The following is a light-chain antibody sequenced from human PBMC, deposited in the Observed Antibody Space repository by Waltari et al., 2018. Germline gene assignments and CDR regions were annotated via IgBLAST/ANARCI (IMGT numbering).Light chain of an antibody. V-gene: IGKV1-6*01. CDR2: GAS. Sequence: AIQMTQSPSSLSASVGARVTITCRASQDIRNDLGWYQQKPGKATTVLIYGASSLHSGFPSMFSGSGSGTDFTLTISRLQPEDFATYYCLQDYNYPRTFGQGTKVEIK. CDR3: LQDYNYPRT. CDR1: QDIRND. J-gene: IGKJ1*01.